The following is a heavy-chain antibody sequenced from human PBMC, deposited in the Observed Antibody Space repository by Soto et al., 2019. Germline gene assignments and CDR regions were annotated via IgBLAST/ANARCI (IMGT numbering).Heavy chain of an antibody. CDR2: ISGTGSPT. J-gene: IGHJ6*02. V-gene: IGHV3-23*01. CDR1: GFTFSSYA. Sequence: EVQLLESGGGLGQPGGSLRLSCAASGFTFSSYAMTWVRXAPGRXXXXXXAISGTGSPTYYADSVKGRFTISRDNSKXXXXXXXXXXXXXXXXXXXXXXXXXXXXXXXXXGMDVWGQGTTVTVSS. CDR3: XXXXXXXXXXXXXGMDV.